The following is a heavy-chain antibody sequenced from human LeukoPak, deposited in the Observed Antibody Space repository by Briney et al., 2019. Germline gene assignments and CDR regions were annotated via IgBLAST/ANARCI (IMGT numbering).Heavy chain of an antibody. CDR3: ARHPRGSTSFDY. Sequence: PSETLSLTCTVSGGSISSYYWSWIRQPPGKGLEWIGYIYYSGGTNYNPSLKSRVTISVDTSKNQFSLKLSSVTAADTAVYYCARHPRGSTSFDYWGQGTLVTVSS. J-gene: IGHJ4*02. V-gene: IGHV4-59*08. D-gene: IGHD2-2*01. CDR2: IYYSGGT. CDR1: GGSISSYY.